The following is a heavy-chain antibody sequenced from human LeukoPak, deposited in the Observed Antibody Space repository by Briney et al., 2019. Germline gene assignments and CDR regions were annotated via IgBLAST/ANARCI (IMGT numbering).Heavy chain of an antibody. D-gene: IGHD1-26*01. Sequence: SETLSLTCTVSGGSISSSSYYWGWIRQPPGKGLEWIGSIYYSGSTYNNPSLESRVTLSVDTSKNQFSLKLSSVTAADTAVYYCARSIVGATIWFDPWGQGTLVTVSS. CDR1: GGSISSSSYY. V-gene: IGHV4-39*07. CDR3: ARSIVGATIWFDP. CDR2: IYYSGST. J-gene: IGHJ5*02.